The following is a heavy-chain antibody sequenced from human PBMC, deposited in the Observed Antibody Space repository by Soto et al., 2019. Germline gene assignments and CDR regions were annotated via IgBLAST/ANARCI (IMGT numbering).Heavy chain of an antibody. CDR1: GGSVSSGSYY. CDR3: AIEVRDFWSGYWYYGMGV. D-gene: IGHD3-3*01. CDR2: IYYSGST. V-gene: IGHV4-61*01. Sequence: SETLSLTCTVSGGSVSSGSYYWSWIRQPPGKGLEWIGYIYYSGSTNYNPSLKSRVTISVDTSKNQFSLKLSSVTAADTAVYYCAIEVRDFWSGYWYYGMGVWGQGTTVTVSS. J-gene: IGHJ6*02.